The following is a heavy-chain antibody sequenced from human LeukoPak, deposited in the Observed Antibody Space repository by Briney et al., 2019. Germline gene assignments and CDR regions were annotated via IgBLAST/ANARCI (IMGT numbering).Heavy chain of an antibody. CDR2: IYYSGST. CDR1: GGSISSGGYY. D-gene: IGHD2-2*01. CDR3: AREDQLAVDY. V-gene: IGHV4-31*03. J-gene: IGHJ4*02. Sequence: SQTLSLTCTVSGGSISSGGYYWRWIRQHPGKGLEWIGYIYYSGSTYYNPSLKSRVTISVDTSKNQFSLKLSSVTAADTAVYYCAREDQLAVDYWGQGTLVTVSS.